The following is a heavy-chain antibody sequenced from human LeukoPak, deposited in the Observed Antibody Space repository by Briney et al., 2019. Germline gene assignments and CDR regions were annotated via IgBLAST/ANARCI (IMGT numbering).Heavy chain of an antibody. CDR2: INHSGST. V-gene: IGHV4-34*01. Sequence: PSETLSLTCAVYGGSFSGYYWGWIRQPPGKGLEWIGEINHSGSTNYNPSLKSRVTISVDTSKNQFSLKLSSVTAADTAVYYCARHKRRYYYDSSGPGYAFDIWGQGTMVTVSS. D-gene: IGHD3-22*01. J-gene: IGHJ3*02. CDR1: GGSFSGYY. CDR3: ARHKRRYYYDSSGPGYAFDI.